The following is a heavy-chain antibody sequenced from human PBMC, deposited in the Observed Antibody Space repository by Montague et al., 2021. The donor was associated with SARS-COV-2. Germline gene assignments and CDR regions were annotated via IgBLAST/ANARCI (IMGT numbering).Heavy chain of an antibody. D-gene: IGHD6-19*01. V-gene: IGHV4-39*01. CDR3: AGHVIRGSGWPPGY. Sequence: SETLSLTCSVSGDSISRSTFYWGWIRQPPGQGLEWIGSVFYTGSTYFNPSLKSRVTISVATAKNQFSLTLSYATAADTAVYYCAGHVIRGSGWPPGYWGQGTLVTVSS. CDR2: VFYTGST. CDR1: GDSISRSTFY. J-gene: IGHJ4*02.